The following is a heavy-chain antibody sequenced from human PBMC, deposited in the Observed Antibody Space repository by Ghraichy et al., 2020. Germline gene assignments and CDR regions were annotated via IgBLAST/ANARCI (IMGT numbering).Heavy chain of an antibody. CDR1: GYTFTGYY. CDR3: ARERHCSSTSCPKRDAFDI. V-gene: IGHV1-2*04. J-gene: IGHJ3*02. Sequence: ASLKVSCKASGYTFTGYYMHWVRQAPGQGLEWMGWINPNSGGTNYAQKFQGWVTMTRDTSISTAYMELSRLRSDDTAVYYCARERHCSSTSCPKRDAFDIWGQGTMVTVSS. CDR2: INPNSGGT. D-gene: IGHD2-2*01.